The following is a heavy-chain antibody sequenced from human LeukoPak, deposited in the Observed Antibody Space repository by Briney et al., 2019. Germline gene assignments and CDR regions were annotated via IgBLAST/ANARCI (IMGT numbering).Heavy chain of an antibody. Sequence: GGSLRLSCSASGFTFSSYAMHWVRQAPGKGLEYVSAISSNGGSTYYADSVKGRFTISRDNSKNTLYLQMSSLRAEDTAVYYCARDLTMVRGTLNDYWGQGTLVTVSS. V-gene: IGHV3-64D*06. D-gene: IGHD3-10*01. CDR1: GFTFSSYA. J-gene: IGHJ4*02. CDR2: ISSNGGST. CDR3: ARDLTMVRGTLNDY.